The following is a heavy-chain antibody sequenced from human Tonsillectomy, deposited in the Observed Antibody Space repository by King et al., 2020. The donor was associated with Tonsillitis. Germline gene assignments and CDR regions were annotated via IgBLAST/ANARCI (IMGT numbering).Heavy chain of an antibody. Sequence: QLVQSGAEVKKPGASVIISCKASVYTFTGYYIHWVRQAPGQGLEWMGWINPNNFGTNSAQKFQGRVTMTRDTAINTAYLELSSLRSDDTAVYFCARADFSYSSSSLDYWGQGTLVTVSS. CDR3: ARADFSYSSSSLDY. CDR1: VYTFTGYY. CDR2: INPNNFGT. V-gene: IGHV1-2*02. D-gene: IGHD6-6*01. J-gene: IGHJ4*02.